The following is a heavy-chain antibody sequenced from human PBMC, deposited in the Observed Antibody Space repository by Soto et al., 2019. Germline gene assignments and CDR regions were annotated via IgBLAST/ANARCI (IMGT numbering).Heavy chain of an antibody. J-gene: IGHJ6*02. CDR2: VSPPFRTS. CDR1: GVSFNNNG. Sequence: QVQLVQSGAEVQKPGSSVKVSCKTSGVSFNNNGIGWVRQAPGHGLERMGGVSPPFRTSNYARKFQGRISITAAASTGTVNMELSSLTSEDTAQYYCARVLYYGSGSYSPYGMDVWGQGTTVTVSS. V-gene: IGHV1-69*01. D-gene: IGHD3-10*01. CDR3: ARVLYYGSGSYSPYGMDV.